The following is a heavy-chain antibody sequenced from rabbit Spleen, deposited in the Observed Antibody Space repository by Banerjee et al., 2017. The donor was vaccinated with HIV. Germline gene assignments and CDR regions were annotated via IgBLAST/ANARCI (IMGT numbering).Heavy chain of an antibody. V-gene: IGHV1S40*01. D-gene: IGHD7-1*01. J-gene: IGHJ4*01. CDR2: IAAGSSGRT. Sequence: QSLEESGGRLVKPGASLTLTCTASGVSFSSNYYMCWVRQAPGKGLEWIACIAAGSSGRTNYASWVNGRFTISRSTRLNTVTLQMTSLTAADTATYFCARDAGYNGWNYDLWGQGTLVTVS. CDR3: ARDAGYNGWNYDL. CDR1: GVSFSSNYY.